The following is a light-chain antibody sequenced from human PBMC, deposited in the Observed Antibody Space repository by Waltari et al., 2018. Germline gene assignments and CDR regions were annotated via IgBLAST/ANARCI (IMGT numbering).Light chain of an antibody. V-gene: IGLV3-1*01. J-gene: IGLJ1*01. Sequence: SYELTQPPSVSVSPGQTARITCSGDKLADKYACWYQQKPGQYPVLVNYQDSKRPAGIPVGFSGYNSGNTATLTISGTQAMDEADYYCQAWDSSAGVFGTGTKVTVL. CDR2: QDS. CDR3: QAWDSSAGV. CDR1: KLADKY.